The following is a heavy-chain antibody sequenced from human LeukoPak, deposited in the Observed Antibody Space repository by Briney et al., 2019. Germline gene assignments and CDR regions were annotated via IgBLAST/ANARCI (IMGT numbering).Heavy chain of an antibody. V-gene: IGHV4-4*02. CDR2: IFPGRSP. CDR3: AGESAQPPSDAFDI. J-gene: IGHJ3*02. Sequence: KASETLSLTCTVSGDAITRTTWWSWVRQPPGKGLEWIGEIFPGRSPNYNPSLKSRVTISIDMSKNQLSLKLTSVTAADTSVYFCAGESAQPPSDAFDIWGQGAMVTVSS. CDR1: GDAITRTTW.